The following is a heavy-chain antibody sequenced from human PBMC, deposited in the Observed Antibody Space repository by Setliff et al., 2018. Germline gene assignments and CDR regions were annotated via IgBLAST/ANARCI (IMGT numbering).Heavy chain of an antibody. CDR3: ARADLWFGELWY. Sequence: GESLKISCAASGFTFSDYYMSWIRQAPGKGLEWVSYISSSGSTIYYADSVKGRFTISRDNAKNSLYLQMNSLRAEDTAVYYCARADLWFGELWYWGRGTLVTVSS. V-gene: IGHV3-11*01. CDR2: ISSSGSTI. J-gene: IGHJ4*02. CDR1: GFTFSDYY. D-gene: IGHD3-10*01.